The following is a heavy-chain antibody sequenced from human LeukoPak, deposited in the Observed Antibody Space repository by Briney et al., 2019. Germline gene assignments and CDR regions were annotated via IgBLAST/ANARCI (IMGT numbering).Heavy chain of an antibody. Sequence: SQTLSLTCSVSGGSISSSSSYWGWIRQPPGKGLEWIGSIYYSGSSFDNPALKSRVTISVDTSKNQFSLKLSAVTAADTAVYYCARHSSSWYGEGTNFDYWGQGTLVTVSS. J-gene: IGHJ4*02. CDR1: GGSISSSSSY. D-gene: IGHD6-13*01. V-gene: IGHV4-39*01. CDR3: ARHSSSWYGEGTNFDY. CDR2: IYYSGSS.